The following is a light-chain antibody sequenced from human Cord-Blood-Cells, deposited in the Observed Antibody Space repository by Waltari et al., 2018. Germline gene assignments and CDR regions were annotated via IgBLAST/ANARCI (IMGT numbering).Light chain of an antibody. Sequence: IQMTKSPSCVSASVGYRVTITLRASQGISSWLAWYQQNPGKAPKFLIDVATSLQSGVPSRFILSRSGTQFALTISSLQPEDFTTYYCQQANRFPPWTFGQGTKAEIK. CDR3: QQANRFPPWT. V-gene: IGKV1-12*01. CDR1: QGISSW. CDR2: VAT. J-gene: IGKJ1*01.